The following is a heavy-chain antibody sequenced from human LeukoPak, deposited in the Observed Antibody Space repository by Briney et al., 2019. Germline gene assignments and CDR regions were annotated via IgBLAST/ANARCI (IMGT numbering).Heavy chain of an antibody. CDR3: ARAPIKQWLPLDL. CDR2: IYYSGST. J-gene: IGHJ2*01. V-gene: IGHV4-31*03. CDR1: GGSISSGGYY. D-gene: IGHD6-19*01. Sequence: PSETLSLTCTVSGGSISSGGYYWSWIRQHPGKGLEWIGYIYYSGSTYYYPSLKSRVTISVDTSKNQFSLKLSSVTAADTAVYYCARAPIKQWLPLDLWGRGTLVTVSS.